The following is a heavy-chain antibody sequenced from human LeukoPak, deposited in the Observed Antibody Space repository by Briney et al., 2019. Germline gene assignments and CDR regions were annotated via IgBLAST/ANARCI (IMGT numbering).Heavy chain of an antibody. Sequence: SETLSLTCTVSGGSISSSSYYWGWIRQPPGKGLEWIGSIYCSGSTYYNPSLKSRVTISVDTSKNQFSLKLSSVTAADTAVYYCARAAGRGGSRHYYYYMDVWGKGTTVTVSS. D-gene: IGHD2-15*01. CDR2: IYCSGST. V-gene: IGHV4-39*07. J-gene: IGHJ6*03. CDR1: GGSISSSSYY. CDR3: ARAAGRGGSRHYYYYMDV.